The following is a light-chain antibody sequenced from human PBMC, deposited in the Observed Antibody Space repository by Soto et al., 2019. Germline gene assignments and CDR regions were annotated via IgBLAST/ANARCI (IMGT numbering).Light chain of an antibody. CDR1: QTISTG. CDR2: GAS. J-gene: IGKJ2*01. V-gene: IGKV3-11*01. Sequence: EIVLTQSPGTLSLSPGERATLSCRASQTISTGLAWYQQKPGQSPRLVIWGASDRATGIPARFSGSGSGTDFTLSIRSLVPEDIAVYYCQQRSALPVILGQGTKLEIK. CDR3: QQRSALPVI.